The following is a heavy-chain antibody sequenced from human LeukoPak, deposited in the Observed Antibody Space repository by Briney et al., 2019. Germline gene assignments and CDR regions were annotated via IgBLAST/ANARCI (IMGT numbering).Heavy chain of an antibody. CDR3: ARGAVDYGDKAGAFDI. CDR2: INPNSGGT. J-gene: IGHJ3*02. V-gene: IGHV1-2*02. CDR1: GYTFTGYY. D-gene: IGHD4-17*01. Sequence: ASVKVSCKASGYTFTGYYMHWVRQAPGQGLEWMGWINPNSGGTNYAQKLKGRVTMTRDTSISTAYMELSRLRSDDTAVYYYARGAVDYGDKAGAFDIWGQGTMVTVSS.